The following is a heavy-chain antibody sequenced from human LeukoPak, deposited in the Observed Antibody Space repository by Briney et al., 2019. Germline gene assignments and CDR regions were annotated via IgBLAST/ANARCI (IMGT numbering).Heavy chain of an antibody. V-gene: IGHV3-30-3*01. CDR1: GFTFSSYA. J-gene: IGHJ4*02. Sequence: GGSLRLSCAASGFTFSSYAMHWVRQAPGKGLEWVAVISYDGSNKYYADSVKGRFTISRDNSKNTLYLQMNSLRAEDTAVYHCARNYYDSSGSYFDYWGQGTLVTVSS. CDR3: ARNYYDSSGSYFDY. D-gene: IGHD3-22*01. CDR2: ISYDGSNK.